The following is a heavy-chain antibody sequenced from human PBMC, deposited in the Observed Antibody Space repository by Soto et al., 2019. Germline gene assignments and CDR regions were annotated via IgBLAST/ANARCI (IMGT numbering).Heavy chain of an antibody. CDR3: ARGTLPRGGGAFDF. CDR1: GFTVSSNY. D-gene: IGHD1-7*01. V-gene: IGHV3-53*02. CDR2: IYSGGNT. Sequence: EVQLVETGGGLIHPGGSLRLSCAASGFTVSSNYMSWVRQAPGKGLEWVSVIYSGGNTYYADSVKGRITISRDNSKTNLYFQKDRLGAEDSAGYYCARGTLPRGGGAFDFWGQGTMVSVSS. J-gene: IGHJ3*01.